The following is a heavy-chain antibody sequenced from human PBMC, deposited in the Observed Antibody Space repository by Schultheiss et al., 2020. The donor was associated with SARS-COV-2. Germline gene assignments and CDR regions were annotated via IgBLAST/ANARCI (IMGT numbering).Heavy chain of an antibody. D-gene: IGHD6-19*01. Sequence: SQTLSLTCTVSGGSISSGGYYWSWIRQHPGKGLEWIGYIYYSGSTYYNPSLKSRVTISVDTSKNQFSLKLSSVTAADTAVYYCARDRQWLAPNDYWGQGTLVTVSS. V-gene: IGHV4-31*03. J-gene: IGHJ4*02. CDR1: GGSISSGGYY. CDR3: ARDRQWLAPNDY. CDR2: IYYSGST.